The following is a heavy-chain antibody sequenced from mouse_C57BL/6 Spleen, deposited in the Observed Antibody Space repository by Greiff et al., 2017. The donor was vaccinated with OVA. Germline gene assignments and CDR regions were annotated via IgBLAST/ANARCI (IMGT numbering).Heavy chain of an antibody. Sequence: QVQLQQSGAELAKPGASVKLSCKASGYTFTSYWMHWVKQRPGQGLEWIGYINPSSGYTKYNQKFKDKAPLTADKSSSTAYMQLSSLTYEDSAVYYCARSPAYYAMDYWGQGTSVTVSS. CDR3: ARSPAYYAMDY. CDR2: INPSSGYT. V-gene: IGHV1-7*01. J-gene: IGHJ4*01. CDR1: GYTFTSYW.